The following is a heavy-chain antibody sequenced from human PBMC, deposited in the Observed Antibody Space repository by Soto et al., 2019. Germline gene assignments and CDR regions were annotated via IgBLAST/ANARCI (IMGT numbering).Heavy chain of an antibody. CDR2: INHSGST. D-gene: IGHD6-13*01. CDR3: ARVGYSSSWYRRGAFDI. CDR1: GGSFSGYY. Sequence: SETLSLTCAAYGGSFSGYYWSWIRQPPRKGLEWIGEINHSGSTNYNPSLKSRVTISVDTSKNQFSLKLTSVTAADTAVYYCARVGYSSSWYRRGAFDIWGQGTMVTVSS. J-gene: IGHJ3*02. V-gene: IGHV4-34*01.